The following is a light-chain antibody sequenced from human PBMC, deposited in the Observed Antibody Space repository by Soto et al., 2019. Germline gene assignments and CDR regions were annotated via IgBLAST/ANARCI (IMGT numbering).Light chain of an antibody. CDR1: QSISSW. V-gene: IGKV1-5*03. CDR3: QHQA. CDR2: KAS. J-gene: IGKJ1*01. Sequence: DIQMTQSPSTLSASVGDRVTITCRASQSISSWLAWYQQKPGKAPKLLIYKASSLESGVPSRFSGGGSGTEFTLTISSLQPDDFATYYCQHQAFDQGTKVEIK.